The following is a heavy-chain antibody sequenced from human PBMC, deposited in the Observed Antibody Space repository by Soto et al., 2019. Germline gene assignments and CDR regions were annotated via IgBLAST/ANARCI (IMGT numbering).Heavy chain of an antibody. D-gene: IGHD5-12*01. CDR2: IYYSGST. Sequence: SETLSLTCTVSGGSISSYYWSWIRQPPGKGLEWIGYIYYSGSTNYNPSLKSRVTISVDTAKNQFSLEVSSVTAADTAVYYCARDVATSFDYWGQGTLVTVSS. CDR3: ARDVATSFDY. CDR1: GGSISSYY. V-gene: IGHV4-59*01. J-gene: IGHJ4*02.